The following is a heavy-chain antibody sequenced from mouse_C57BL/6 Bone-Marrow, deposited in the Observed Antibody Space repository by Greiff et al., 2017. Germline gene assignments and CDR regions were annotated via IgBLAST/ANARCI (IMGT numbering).Heavy chain of an antibody. D-gene: IGHD1-1*01. V-gene: IGHV5-6*01. CDR2: ISSGGSYT. J-gene: IGHJ2*01. Sequence: EVNLVESGGDLVKPGGSLKLSCAASGFTFSSYGMSWVRQTPDKRLEWVATISSGGSYTYCQDSVKGRFTISRDNAKNTLYLQMISLKSEDTAMYYCARCSYYFDYWGQGTTLTVSS. CDR1: GFTFSSYG. CDR3: ARCSYYFDY.